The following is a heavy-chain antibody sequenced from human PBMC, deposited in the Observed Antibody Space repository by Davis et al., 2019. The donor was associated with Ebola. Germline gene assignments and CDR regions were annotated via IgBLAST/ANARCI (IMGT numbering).Heavy chain of an antibody. CDR2: IIPIFGTT. CDR3: AGMHGFGEGWPGY. CDR1: GGTFISYA. Sequence: SVKVSCKASGGTFISYAISWVRQAPGQGLEWMGGIIPIFGTTNYAQKFQGRVTITADESTSTAYMGLSSLKSEDTAVYFCAGMHGFGEGWPGYWGQGTLVTVSS. D-gene: IGHD3-10*01. V-gene: IGHV1-69*13. J-gene: IGHJ4*02.